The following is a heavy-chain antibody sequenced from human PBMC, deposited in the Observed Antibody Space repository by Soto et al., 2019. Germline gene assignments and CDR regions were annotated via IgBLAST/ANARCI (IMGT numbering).Heavy chain of an antibody. Sequence: QVQLVQSGAEVKKPGSSVKVSCKASGGTFSSYTISWVRQAPGQGLEWMGRIIPILGIANYAQKFQGRVTITADKXXSXAXXELSSLRSEDTAVYYCAREENGSGSYEGPYYGMDVWGQGTTVTVSS. CDR3: AREENGSGSYEGPYYGMDV. CDR2: IIPILGIA. CDR1: GGTFSSYT. J-gene: IGHJ6*02. D-gene: IGHD3-10*01. V-gene: IGHV1-69*08.